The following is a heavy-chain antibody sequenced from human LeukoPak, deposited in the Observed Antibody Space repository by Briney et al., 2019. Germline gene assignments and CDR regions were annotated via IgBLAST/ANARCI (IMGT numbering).Heavy chain of an antibody. CDR3: ASPPLERCGGRSCYPYFDY. V-gene: IGHV3-33*01. CDR2: IWFDGSDK. Sequence: GRSLRLSCAASGFTFSNYGMHWVRQAPGKGLEWVAVIWFDGSDKYYADSVKGRFTISRDNSKNTLYLQANSLRAEDTAVYYCASPPLERCGGRSCYPYFDYWGQGTLVTVSS. J-gene: IGHJ4*02. D-gene: IGHD2-15*01. CDR1: GFTFSNYG.